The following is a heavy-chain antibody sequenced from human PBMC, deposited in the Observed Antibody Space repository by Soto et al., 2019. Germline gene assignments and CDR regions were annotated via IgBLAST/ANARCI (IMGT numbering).Heavy chain of an antibody. CDR3: ARGFYYGSGSYDYGFDY. CDR1: GGSISSYY. J-gene: IGHJ4*02. Sequence: SSETLSLTCTVSGGSISSYYWSWIRQPPGKGLEWIGYIYYSGSTYYNPSLKSRVTISVDKSKKQFSLKLSSVTAADTAVYYCARGFYYGSGSYDYGFDYWGQGAQVTVSS. CDR2: IYYSGST. V-gene: IGHV4-59*12. D-gene: IGHD3-10*01.